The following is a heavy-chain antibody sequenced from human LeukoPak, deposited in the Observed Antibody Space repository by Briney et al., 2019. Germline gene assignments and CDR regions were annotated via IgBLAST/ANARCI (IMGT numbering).Heavy chain of an antibody. CDR2: ISSSGSII. CDR1: GFTFSSYE. J-gene: IGHJ5*02. CDR3: ARLVTGTTVINSGWFDP. Sequence: GGSLRLSCEASGFTFSSYEMNWVRQAPGKGLEWLSYISSSGSIIYYADSVKGRFSISRDNSKNTVYLQMNSLRAEDTAVYYCARLVTGTTVINSGWFDPWGQGTLVTVSS. V-gene: IGHV3-48*03. D-gene: IGHD4-17*01.